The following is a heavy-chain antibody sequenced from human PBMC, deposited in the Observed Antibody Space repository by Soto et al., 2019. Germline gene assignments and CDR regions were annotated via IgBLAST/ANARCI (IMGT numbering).Heavy chain of an antibody. D-gene: IGHD2-2*01. CDR1: GFTFSTYT. V-gene: IGHV3-21*01. CDR3: ARDDGLSSTNVKAFDI. CDR2: INGRSNYK. Sequence: EVQVVESGGGLVKPGGSLRLSCASSGFTFSTYTMNWVRQAPGKGLEWVSSINGRSNYKYYTDSVKGRFTISRDNAKNSLYLQMDRLRAEDTAVYYCARDDGLSSTNVKAFDIWGQGTKVTVSS. J-gene: IGHJ3*02.